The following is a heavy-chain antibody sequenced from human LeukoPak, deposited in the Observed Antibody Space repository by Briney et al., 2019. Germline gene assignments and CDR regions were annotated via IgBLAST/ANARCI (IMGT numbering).Heavy chain of an antibody. V-gene: IGHV3-53*01. J-gene: IGHJ4*02. CDR2: IYSGGST. CDR1: GFTVSSNY. D-gene: IGHD7-27*01. Sequence: QSGGSLRLSCAASGFTVSSNYMSWVRQAPGKGLQWVSLIYSGGSTYYADSVKGRFTISRDNSKNTLYLQMNSLRAEDTAVYYCARDLGPGEGSDYWGQGTLVIVSS. CDR3: ARDLGPGEGSDY.